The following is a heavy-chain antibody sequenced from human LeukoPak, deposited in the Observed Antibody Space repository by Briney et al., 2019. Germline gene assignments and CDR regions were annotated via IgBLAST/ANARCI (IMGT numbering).Heavy chain of an antibody. Sequence: GGSLRLSCAASGFTFSSYWMSWVRQAPGKGREGVANIKQDGSEKYYVDSVKGRFTISRDNAKKSLYLQMNSLRAEDTAVYYCATYTAMVNYYYYMDVWGKGTTVTVSS. D-gene: IGHD5-18*01. J-gene: IGHJ6*03. CDR2: IKQDGSEK. V-gene: IGHV3-7*01. CDR1: GFTFSSYW. CDR3: ATYTAMVNYYYYMDV.